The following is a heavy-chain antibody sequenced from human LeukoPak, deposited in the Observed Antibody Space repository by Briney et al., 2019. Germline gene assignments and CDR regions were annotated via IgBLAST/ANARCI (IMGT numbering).Heavy chain of an antibody. D-gene: IGHD4-17*01. CDR3: ARVSPNTVTTLQYFDY. CDR1: GGSISSSSYY. J-gene: IGHJ4*02. CDR2: IFPSGGEI. Sequence: PSETLSLTCTVSGGSISSSSYYWGWIRQPPGKGLEWVSSIFPSGGEIHYADSVRGRFTISRDNSKSTLSLQMNSLRAEDTAIYYCARVSPNTVTTLQYFDYWGQGTLVTVSS. V-gene: IGHV3-53*01.